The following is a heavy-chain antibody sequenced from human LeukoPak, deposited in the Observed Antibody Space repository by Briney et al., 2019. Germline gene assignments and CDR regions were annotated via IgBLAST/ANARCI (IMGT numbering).Heavy chain of an antibody. D-gene: IGHD2-15*01. V-gene: IGHV4-39*07. CDR2: GDYSGGK. CDR1: GDSFSSVTDY. CDR3: ARDSRYCSGDSCQGWFDP. J-gene: IGHJ5*02. Sequence: PSETLSLTCTVSGDSFSSVTDYWAWIRQPPGKGLEWIASGDYSGGKYYNPSLESRVAISTDMSKSQISLKLTSVTGADTAVYYCARDSRYCSGDSCQGWFDPWGQGTLVTVSS.